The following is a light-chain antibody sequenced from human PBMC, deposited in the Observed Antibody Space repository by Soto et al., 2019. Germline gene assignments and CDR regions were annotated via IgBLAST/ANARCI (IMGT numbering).Light chain of an antibody. CDR3: RSYTRSTTLV. V-gene: IGLV2-14*03. CDR1: SSDVGGYNY. CDR2: DVS. J-gene: IGLJ2*01. Sequence: QSALTQPASVSGSPGQSITISCTGTSSDVGGYNYVSWYQQHPGKAPKLMIYDVSNRPSGVSNRFSGSKSGNTASLTISGLEAEDEAEYYCRSYTRSTTLVFGGGTKVTVL.